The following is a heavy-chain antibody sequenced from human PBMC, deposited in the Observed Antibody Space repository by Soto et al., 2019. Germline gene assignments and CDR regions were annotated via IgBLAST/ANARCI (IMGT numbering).Heavy chain of an antibody. D-gene: IGHD6-13*01. V-gene: IGHV3-30-3*01. CDR3: ASTVRHSSGWLNFDY. CDR1: GFTFSSYA. J-gene: IGHJ4*02. Sequence: QVQLVESGGGVVQPGRSLRLSCAASGFTFSSYAMHWVRQAPGKGLEWVAVISYDGSNKYYADSVKGRFTISRDNSKNTLYLQMNSLGAEDTAVYYCASTVRHSSGWLNFDYWGQGTLVTVSS. CDR2: ISYDGSNK.